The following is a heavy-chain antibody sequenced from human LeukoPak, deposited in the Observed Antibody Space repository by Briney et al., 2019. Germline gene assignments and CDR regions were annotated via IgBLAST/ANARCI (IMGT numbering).Heavy chain of an antibody. CDR2: TYYRSKWYS. CDR1: GDTLSSINGA. J-gene: IGHJ4*02. D-gene: IGHD6-19*01. Sequence: SQTLSLTCALSGDTLSSINGAWNWVRQSPSRGLEWLGRTYYRSKWYSDYAVPIQGRMSINPDTSKNQFTLHLFSVTPDDTAVYYCARDVATTGWYTFDYWGQGTRVTVSS. CDR3: ARDVATTGWYTFDY. V-gene: IGHV6-1*01.